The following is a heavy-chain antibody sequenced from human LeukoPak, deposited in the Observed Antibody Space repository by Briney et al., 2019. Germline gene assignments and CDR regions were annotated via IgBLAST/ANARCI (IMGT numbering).Heavy chain of an antibody. D-gene: IGHD3-10*02. CDR3: AELGITMIGGV. CDR1: GFTFSNYN. V-gene: IGHV3-48*04. J-gene: IGHJ6*04. CDR2: ISSSSSTI. Sequence: PGGSLRLSCAASGFTFSNYNLNWVRQAPGKGLEWVSYISSSSSTIYYADSVKGGFTISRDNAKNSLYLQMNSLRAEDTAVYYCAELGITMIGGVWGKGTTVTISS.